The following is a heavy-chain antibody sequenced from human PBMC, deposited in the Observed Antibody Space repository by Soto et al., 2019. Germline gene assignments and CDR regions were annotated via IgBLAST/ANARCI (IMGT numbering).Heavy chain of an antibody. CDR3: ARLGTARYNWFDP. V-gene: IGHV4-39*01. CDR1: GGSISSSSYY. CDR2: IYYSGST. J-gene: IGHJ5*02. Sequence: QLQLQESGPGLVKPSETLSLTCTVSGGSISSSSYYWGWIRQPPGKGLEWIGSIYYSGSTYYNPSLKSRVTISVDTSKNQFSLKLSSVTAADTAVYYCARLGTARYNWFDPWGQGTLVTVSS. D-gene: IGHD1-1*01.